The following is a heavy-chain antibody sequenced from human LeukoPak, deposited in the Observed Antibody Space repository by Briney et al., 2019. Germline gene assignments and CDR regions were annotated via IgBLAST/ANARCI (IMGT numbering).Heavy chain of an antibody. CDR1: GYTFTSYD. J-gene: IGHJ3*02. CDR3: ARLELTGQNDAFDI. D-gene: IGHD7-27*01. CDR2: MNPNSGNT. V-gene: IGHV1-8*03. Sequence: ASVKVSCKASGYTFTSYDINWVRQATGQGLEWMGWMNPNSGNTGYAQKFQGRVTITRNTSISTAYMELSSLRSEDTAVYYCARLELTGQNDAFDIWGQGTMVTVSS.